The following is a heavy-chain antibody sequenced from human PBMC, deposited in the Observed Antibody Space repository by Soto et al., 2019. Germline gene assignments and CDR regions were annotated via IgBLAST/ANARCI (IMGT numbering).Heavy chain of an antibody. D-gene: IGHD5-18*01. CDR3: ARDLKPSIGYNYGFGVFYGMDV. CDR1: GYTFTGYY. J-gene: IGHJ6*02. Sequence: GASVKVSCKAAGYTFTGYYMHWVRQAPGQGLEWMGWINPKSGGTNYAQKFQGRVTMTRDTSISTAYMELSRLRSDDTAVYYCARDLKPSIGYNYGFGVFYGMDVWGQGTTVTVSS. V-gene: IGHV1-2*02. CDR2: INPKSGGT.